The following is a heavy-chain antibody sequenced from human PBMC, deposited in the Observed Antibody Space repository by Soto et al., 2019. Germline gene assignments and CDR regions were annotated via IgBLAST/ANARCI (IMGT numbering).Heavy chain of an antibody. CDR3: ATTGPY. CDR1: GFTFSSYG. CDR2: IWFDGSNK. V-gene: IGHV3-33*01. Sequence: QVQLVESGGGVVQPGRSLRLSCAASGFTFSSYGMHWVRQAPGKGLEWVAVIWFDGSNKYYADSVKGRFTISRDNSKNTVSLQTNSLRDEASAAYYCATTGPYWGQGTLVTVSS. J-gene: IGHJ1*01.